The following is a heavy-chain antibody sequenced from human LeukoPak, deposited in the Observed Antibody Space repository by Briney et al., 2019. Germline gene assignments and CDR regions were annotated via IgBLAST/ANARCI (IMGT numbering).Heavy chain of an antibody. D-gene: IGHD3-22*01. CDR3: AIRSYYDTRGYYYFDY. J-gene: IGHJ4*02. V-gene: IGHV5-51*01. Sequence: GESLKISCKGSGYTFSNYWIAWVRQLPGKGLEWMGIIYPADSDSRYSPSFQGQVTISVDRSINTAYLQWSSLKASDTAMYYCAIRSYYDTRGYYYFDYWGQGTLVTVSA. CDR2: IYPADSDS. CDR1: GYTFSNYW.